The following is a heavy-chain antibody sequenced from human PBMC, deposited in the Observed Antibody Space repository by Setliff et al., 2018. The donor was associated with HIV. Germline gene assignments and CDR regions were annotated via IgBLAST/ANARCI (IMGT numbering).Heavy chain of an antibody. D-gene: IGHD2-2*01. CDR3: ARLDCSSSSGFVDY. Sequence: SETLSLTCTVSGGSIATTTYYWGWIRQPPGKGLEWIGTIYYRSHSHYNPSLKSRVTISVDTAKNQFSLNLTSVTPADTAVYYCARLDCSSSSGFVDYWGQGTLVTVSS. J-gene: IGHJ4*02. CDR1: GGSIATTTYY. V-gene: IGHV4-39*01. CDR2: IYYRSHS.